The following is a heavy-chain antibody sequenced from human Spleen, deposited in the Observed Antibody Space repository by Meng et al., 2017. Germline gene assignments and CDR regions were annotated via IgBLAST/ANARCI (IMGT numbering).Heavy chain of an antibody. CDR3: ARLVHSGSYYGDYYYGMDV. J-gene: IGHJ6*02. D-gene: IGHD1-26*01. CDR2: ISTSAGTT. CDR1: TFTFRNYY. Sequence: GGSLRLSCAASTFTFRNYYMNWVRQAPGKGLEWVSSISTSAGTTYYADSVKGRFTISSDNSRNTMDCQMNNLRAEDTAVYYCARLVHSGSYYGDYYYGMDVWGQGTTVTVSS. V-gene: IGHV3-23*01.